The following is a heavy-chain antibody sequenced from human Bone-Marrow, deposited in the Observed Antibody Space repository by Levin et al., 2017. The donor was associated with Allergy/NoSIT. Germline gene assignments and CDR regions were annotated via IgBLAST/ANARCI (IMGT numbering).Heavy chain of an antibody. CDR1: GGTFSSYA. V-gene: IGHV1-69*01. Sequence: KISCKASGGTFSSYAISWVRQAPGQGLEWMGGIIPIFGTANYAQKFQGRVTITADESTSTAYMELSSLRSEDTAVYYCARDRYCSSTSCYYWEWFDPWGQGTLVTVSS. J-gene: IGHJ5*02. CDR2: IIPIFGTA. D-gene: IGHD2-2*01. CDR3: ARDRYCSSTSCYYWEWFDP.